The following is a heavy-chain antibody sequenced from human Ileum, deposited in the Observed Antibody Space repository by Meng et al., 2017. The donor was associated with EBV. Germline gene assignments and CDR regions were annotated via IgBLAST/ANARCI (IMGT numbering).Heavy chain of an antibody. J-gene: IGHJ4*02. CDR3: AGDPHSGSPH. Sequence: QVQLQESGPGLVKPSETLSLTCTVSGGSVSSAHSFWTWIRQPPGKGLEWIGYMSYSGSTNYSLPLESRVTISVDTSKNQFSLKLSSVTAADTAVYYCAGDPHSGSPHWGQGTLVTVSS. CDR1: GGSVSSAHSF. CDR2: MSYSGST. D-gene: IGHD1-26*01. V-gene: IGHV4-61*01.